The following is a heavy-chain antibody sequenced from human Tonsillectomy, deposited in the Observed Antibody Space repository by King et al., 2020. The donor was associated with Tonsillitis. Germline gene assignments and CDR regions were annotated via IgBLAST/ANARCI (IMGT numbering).Heavy chain of an antibody. V-gene: IGHV3-30-3*01. CDR3: ARDGVEEAIFGPADY. Sequence: VRQAPGKGLEWVALISYDGTNDYYADSVKGRFTMSRDNSKNMLYLQMNSLGPEDTAVYYCARDGVEEAIFGPADYWGQGTLVTVSS. D-gene: IGHD3-3*01. CDR2: ISYDGTND. J-gene: IGHJ4*02.